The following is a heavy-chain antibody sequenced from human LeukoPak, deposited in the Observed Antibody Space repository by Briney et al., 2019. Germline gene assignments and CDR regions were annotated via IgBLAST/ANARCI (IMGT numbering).Heavy chain of an antibody. J-gene: IGHJ4*02. CDR2: ISGSGGST. CDR3: ASLRFLGWSRSPDY. V-gene: IGHV3-23*01. Sequence: GGSLRLSCAASGFPFSSYAMSWVRQAPGKGLEWVSAISGSGGSTYYADSVKGRFTISRDNSKNTLYLQMNSLSAEDTAVYYCASLRFLGWSRSPDYWGQGTLVTVSS. D-gene: IGHD3-3*01. CDR1: GFPFSSYA.